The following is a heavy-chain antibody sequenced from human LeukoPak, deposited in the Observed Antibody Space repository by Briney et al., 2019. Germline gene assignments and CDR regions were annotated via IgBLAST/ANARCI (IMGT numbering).Heavy chain of an antibody. CDR1: GGSISSGSYY. J-gene: IGHJ5*02. CDR2: IYTSGST. D-gene: IGHD6-25*01. CDR3: AREGSDKWNWFDP. Sequence: SQTLSLTCTVSGGSISSGSYYWSWIRQPAGKGLEWIGRIYTSGSTNYNPSLKSRVTISVDTSKNQFSLKLSSVTAADTAVYYCAREGSDKWNWFDPWGQGTLVTVSS. V-gene: IGHV4-61*02.